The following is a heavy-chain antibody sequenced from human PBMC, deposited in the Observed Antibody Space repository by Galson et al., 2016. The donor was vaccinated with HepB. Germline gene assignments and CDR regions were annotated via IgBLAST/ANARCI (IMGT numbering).Heavy chain of an antibody. V-gene: IGHV3-21*04. CDR3: TKGNYGILTASKFEF. D-gene: IGHD3-9*01. CDR2: ISSSSTYF. Sequence: SLRLSCAASGFTFSDSSLNWVRQAPGKGLEWVSSISSSSTYFYYADSVKGRFTISRDNAKNSLYLQMNSLRAEDTAFYYCTKGNYGILTASKFEFWGPGTLVTVSS. CDR1: GFTFSDSS. J-gene: IGHJ4*02.